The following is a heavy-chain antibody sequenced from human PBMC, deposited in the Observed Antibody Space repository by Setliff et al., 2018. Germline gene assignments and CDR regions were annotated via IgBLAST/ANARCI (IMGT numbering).Heavy chain of an antibody. J-gene: IGHJ4*02. CDR1: DYFITNNYY. Sequence: PSETLSLTCAVSDYFITNNYYWGWIRQAPGKGLEWIGTAHQSGTTFYNPSLKGRVTMSVDTSKSQFSLKLNSVTATDTAVYYCARQPTGTYQWTFDSWGQGTLVTVSS. CDR3: ARQPTGTYQWTFDS. D-gene: IGHD1-26*01. V-gene: IGHV4-38-2*01. CDR2: AHQSGTT.